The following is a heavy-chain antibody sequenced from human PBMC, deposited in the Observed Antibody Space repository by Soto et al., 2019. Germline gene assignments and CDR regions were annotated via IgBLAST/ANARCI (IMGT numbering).Heavy chain of an antibody. CDR2: IYYSGST. V-gene: IGHV4-59*01. CDR3: ARDQGGELVRGYNWFDP. J-gene: IGHJ5*02. CDR1: GGSISSYY. Sequence: SETLSLTCTVSGGSISSYYWSWIRQPPGKGLEWIGYIYYSGSTNYNPSLKSRVTISVDTSKNQFSLKLSSVTAADTAVYYCARDQGGELVRGYNWFDPWGQGTLVTVSS. D-gene: IGHD6-6*01.